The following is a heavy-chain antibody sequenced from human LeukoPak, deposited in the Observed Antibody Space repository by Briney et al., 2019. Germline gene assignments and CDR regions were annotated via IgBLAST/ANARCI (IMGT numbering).Heavy chain of an antibody. CDR3: ARTAYNARTNRHYYFDY. CDR1: GGTFSSYA. J-gene: IGHJ4*02. D-gene: IGHD1-1*01. V-gene: IGHV1-69*05. Sequence: SVKVSCKASGGTFSSYAISWVRQAPGQGLEWMGGIIPIFGTANYAQKFQGRVTITTDESTSTAYMELSSLRSEDTAVYYCARTAYNARTNRHYYFDYWGQGTLVTVSS. CDR2: IIPIFGTA.